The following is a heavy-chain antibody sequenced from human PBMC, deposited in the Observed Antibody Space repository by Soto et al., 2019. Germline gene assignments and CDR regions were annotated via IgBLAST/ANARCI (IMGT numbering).Heavy chain of an antibody. D-gene: IGHD3-22*01. V-gene: IGHV3-30-3*01. CDR3: ARDRVMIVVVPGPGYFDY. Sequence: QVQLVESGGGVVQPGRSLRLSCAASGFTFSSYAMHWVRQAPGTGLEWVAVISYDGSNKYYADSVKGRFTISRDNSKNTLYLQMNSLRAEDTAVYYCARDRVMIVVVPGPGYFDYWGQGTLVTVSS. CDR2: ISYDGSNK. J-gene: IGHJ4*02. CDR1: GFTFSSYA.